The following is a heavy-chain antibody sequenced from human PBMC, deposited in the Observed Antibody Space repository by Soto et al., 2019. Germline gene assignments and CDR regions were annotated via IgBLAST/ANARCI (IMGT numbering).Heavy chain of an antibody. D-gene: IGHD3-10*01. CDR3: ARHGGSYYGSGFMPIDY. CDR2: FSDRGDS. J-gene: IGHJ4*02. V-gene: IGHV4-61*01. CDR1: GASVSSDSYH. Sequence: SETLSLTCTVSGASVSSDSYHWSWIRQPPGKGLEWIGYFSDRGDSNYHPSLRSRITISVDTSTNQFSMKLRSVTAADTAVYYCARHGGSYYGSGFMPIDYWGQGTLVTVSS.